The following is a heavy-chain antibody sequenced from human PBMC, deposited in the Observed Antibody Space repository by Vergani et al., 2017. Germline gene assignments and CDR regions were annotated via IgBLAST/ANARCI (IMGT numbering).Heavy chain of an antibody. CDR2: ISGSGVSA. CDR1: EFTFSNYA. J-gene: IGHJ4*02. V-gene: IGHV3-23*01. Sequence: EVQLLESGGGLVQPGGSLRLTCAASEFTFSNYAMNWVRQAPGKGLDWVSGISGSGVSAYYTDSVKGRVTISRDNSKNMLFLQMNNLRTEDTAIYYCAKQYFVSGNYLFDYWGQGTLVTVSS. D-gene: IGHD3-10*01. CDR3: AKQYFVSGNYLFDY.